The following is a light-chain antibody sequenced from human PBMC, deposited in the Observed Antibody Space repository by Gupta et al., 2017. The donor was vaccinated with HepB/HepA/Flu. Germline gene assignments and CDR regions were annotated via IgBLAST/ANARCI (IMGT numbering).Light chain of an antibody. CDR3: TQRSNWPPII. CDR2: DAA. CDR1: QSVSSY. Sequence: EIVLTQSPATLSLSPGERATLSCRASQSVSSYLAWYQQKPGQAPRLLIYDAANRATGIPARLSGRGSGTEFTLTIPSREPEDFAVYYGTQRSNWPPIILVGGTKVQIK. V-gene: IGKV3-11*01. J-gene: IGKJ4*01.